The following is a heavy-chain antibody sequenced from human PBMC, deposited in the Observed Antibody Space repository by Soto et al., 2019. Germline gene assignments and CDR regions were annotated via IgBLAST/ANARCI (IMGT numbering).Heavy chain of an antibody. D-gene: IGHD3-10*01. CDR3: ARDRSDGSGSYPTKNYYYYGMDV. V-gene: IGHV1-2*04. CDR2: INPNSGGT. CDR1: GYTFTGYY. Sequence: ASVKVSCKASGYTFTGYYMHWVRQAPGQGLEWMGWINPNSGGTNYAQKFQGWVTMTRDTSISTAYMELSRLRSDDTAVYYCARDRSDGSGSYPTKNYYYYGMDVWGQGTTVTVSS. J-gene: IGHJ6*02.